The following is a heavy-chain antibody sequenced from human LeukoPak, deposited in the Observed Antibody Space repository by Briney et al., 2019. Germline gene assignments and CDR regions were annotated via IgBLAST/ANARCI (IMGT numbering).Heavy chain of an antibody. CDR2: INPNSGGT. Sequence: ASVKVSCKASGYTFTGYYMHWVRQAPGQGLEWMGWINPNSGGTNYAQKFQGWVTMTRDTSISTAYMELSRLRSDDTAVYYCARVSNYGDTPWFDPWGQGPLVTVSS. D-gene: IGHD4-17*01. CDR3: ARVSNYGDTPWFDP. V-gene: IGHV1-2*04. J-gene: IGHJ5*02. CDR1: GYTFTGYY.